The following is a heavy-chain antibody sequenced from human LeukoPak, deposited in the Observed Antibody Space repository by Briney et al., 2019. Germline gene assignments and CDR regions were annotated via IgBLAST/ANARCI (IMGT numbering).Heavy chain of an antibody. J-gene: IGHJ4*02. CDR2: IGGGGPTT. V-gene: IGHV3-23*01. CDR1: GFTFSTYA. D-gene: IGHD6-19*01. Sequence: GGSLRLSCAASGFTFSTYAMNWVRQAPAKGLEWVSTIGGGGPTTDYADSVKDRFTISRDNSKNTLYLQMNGLRAEDTAVYFCARGFLGGTDQYFDSWGQGTLVTVSS. CDR3: ARGFLGGTDQYFDS.